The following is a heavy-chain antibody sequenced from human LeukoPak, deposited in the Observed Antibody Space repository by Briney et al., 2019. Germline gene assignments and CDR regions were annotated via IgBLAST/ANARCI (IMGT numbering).Heavy chain of an antibody. CDR2: IWYDGSNK. Sequence: GGSLRLSCAAPGFTFSSYGMHWVRQAPGKGLEWVAVIWYDGSNKYYADSVKGRFTISRDNSKNTLYLQMNSLRAEDTAVYYCARALVVVPAAHFDYWGQGTLVTVSS. CDR1: GFTFSSYG. CDR3: ARALVVVPAAHFDY. D-gene: IGHD2-2*01. J-gene: IGHJ4*02. V-gene: IGHV3-33*01.